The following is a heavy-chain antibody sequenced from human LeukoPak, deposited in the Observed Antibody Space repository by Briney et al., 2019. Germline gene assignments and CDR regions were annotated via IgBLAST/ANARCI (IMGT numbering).Heavy chain of an antibody. D-gene: IGHD3-22*01. CDR1: GYAFTSYG. CDR3: ARDRGITMIVVANDY. V-gene: IGHV1-18*01. Sequence: GASVKVSCKASGYAFTSYGIRWVRQAPGQGLEWMGWISAYNGNTNYAQKLHGRVTMTTDTSTSTAYMELRSLRSVDTAVYYCARDRGITMIVVANDYWGQGTLVTVSS. CDR2: ISAYNGNT. J-gene: IGHJ4*02.